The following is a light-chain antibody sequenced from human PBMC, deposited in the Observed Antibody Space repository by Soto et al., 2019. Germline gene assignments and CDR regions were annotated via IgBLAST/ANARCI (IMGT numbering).Light chain of an antibody. CDR3: SSYAGGNRVV. CDR2: EVS. Sequence: QSAPTQPPSASGSPGQSVTISCTGTNSDVGGYNFVSWYQKHPGKVPKVIIFEVSKRPSGVPDRFSGSKSGNTASLTVSGLQAEDEADCYCSSYAGGNRVVFGGGTQLTVL. V-gene: IGLV2-8*01. CDR1: NSDVGGYNF. J-gene: IGLJ2*01.